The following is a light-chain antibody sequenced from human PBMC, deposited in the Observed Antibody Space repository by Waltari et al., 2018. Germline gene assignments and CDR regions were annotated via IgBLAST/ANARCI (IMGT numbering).Light chain of an antibody. CDR2: GEL. CDR1: TSNIGADYD. J-gene: IGLJ3*02. CDR3: LSYDSSLSAFV. Sequence: QSVLTQPPSVSGAPGQRVTISCTGSTSNIGADYDVSWYQNLPGTAPRLLLYGELNRPSGVPDRFSGSKAGNSAALTITGLHAEDEANYFCLSYDSSLSAFVFGGGTKLTV. V-gene: IGLV1-40*01.